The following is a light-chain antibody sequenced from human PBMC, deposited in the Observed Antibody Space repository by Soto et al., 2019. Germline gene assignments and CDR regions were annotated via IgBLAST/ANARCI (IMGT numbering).Light chain of an antibody. CDR2: HAS. CDR1: QSLTSKY. Sequence: EIVLTQSPGTLSLSPGDRATVSCRASQSLTSKYLAWYQQKPGQAPRVVIYHASRRAAGIPDRCSGSGSGTDFTLIISRLESEDFAVYYCQQYGKSPPWTFGQGTKVEIK. J-gene: IGKJ1*01. CDR3: QQYGKSPPWT. V-gene: IGKV3-20*01.